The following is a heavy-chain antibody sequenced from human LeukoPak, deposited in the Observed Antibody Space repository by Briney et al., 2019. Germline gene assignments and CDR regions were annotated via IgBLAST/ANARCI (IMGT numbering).Heavy chain of an antibody. D-gene: IGHD5-24*01. V-gene: IGHV4-39*07. CDR3: AREPRDGYNRLDY. CDR1: GDSVSSTSDN. Sequence: SETLSLTCSVSGDSVSSTSDNWGWIRQPPGKVLEWIGNIYYTGSTYYNPSLKSRVTMSVDTSNNQFSLKLSSVTAADTAVYYCAREPRDGYNRLDYWGQGTLVTVSS. J-gene: IGHJ4*02. CDR2: IYYTGST.